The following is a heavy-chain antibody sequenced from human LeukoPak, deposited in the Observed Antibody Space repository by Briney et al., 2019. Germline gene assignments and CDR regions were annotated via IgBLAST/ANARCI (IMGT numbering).Heavy chain of an antibody. J-gene: IGHJ3*02. Sequence: GASVKVSCKASGYTFTSYGISWVRQAPGQGLECMGWISAYNGNTNYAQKLQGRVTMTTDTSTSTAYMELRSLRSDDTAVYYCAREGWLRFNDAFDIWGQGTMVTVSS. V-gene: IGHV1-18*01. CDR2: ISAYNGNT. CDR3: AREGWLRFNDAFDI. D-gene: IGHD5-12*01. CDR1: GYTFTSYG.